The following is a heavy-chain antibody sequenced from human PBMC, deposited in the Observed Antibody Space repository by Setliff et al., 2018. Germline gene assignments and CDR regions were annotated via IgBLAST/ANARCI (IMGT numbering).Heavy chain of an antibody. CDR3: ARGGTTLTSYDY. Sequence: ASEKVSCKASGATFSSYGISWVRQAPGQGLEWMGWISPKSGGTNYGQKFQGRVTMTRDTSISTVYMELSRLRSDDTAVYYCARGGTTLTSYDYWGQGTLVTVSS. V-gene: IGHV1-2*02. D-gene: IGHD4-4*01. CDR1: GATFSSYG. CDR2: ISPKSGGT. J-gene: IGHJ4*02.